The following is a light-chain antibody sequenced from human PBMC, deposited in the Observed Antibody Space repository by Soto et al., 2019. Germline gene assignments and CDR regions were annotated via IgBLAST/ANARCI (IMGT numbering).Light chain of an antibody. CDR2: EGL. J-gene: IGLJ1*01. Sequence: QSVLTQPPSASGSPGQSVTISCTGTKSDVGVYDFVSWYQHHPGKAPKLIIYEGLQRPSGVPDRFSGSTSGNTASLTVSGLQAADDDDYFRKSYAGSNADVFGSGTKLTVL. CDR3: KSYAGSNADV. V-gene: IGLV2-8*01. CDR1: KSDVGVYDF.